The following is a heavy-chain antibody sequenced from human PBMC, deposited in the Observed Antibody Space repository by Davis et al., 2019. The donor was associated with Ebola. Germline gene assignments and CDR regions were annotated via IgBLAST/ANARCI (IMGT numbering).Heavy chain of an antibody. Sequence: ASVKVSCKASGYSFTTYIINWVRQAPGQGLEWMGWINTNSGNPTYAQGLSGRFLFSLDTSVSTAYLQIDSLEPEDTAIYYCARGRYLAPVDSWGQGTLVTVSS. J-gene: IGHJ5*01. D-gene: IGHD3-9*01. CDR3: ARGRYLAPVDS. CDR1: GYSFTTYI. V-gene: IGHV7-4-1*01. CDR2: INTNSGNP.